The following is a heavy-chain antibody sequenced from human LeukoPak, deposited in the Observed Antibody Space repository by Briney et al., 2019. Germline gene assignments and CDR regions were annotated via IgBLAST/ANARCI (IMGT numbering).Heavy chain of an antibody. J-gene: IGHJ4*02. CDR2: ISGSGGST. CDR3: ARDDSSGYYWYYFDY. V-gene: IGHV3-23*01. Sequence: GGSLRLSCAASGFTFSSYAMSWVRQAPGKGLEWVSAISGSGGSTYYADSVKGRFTISRDNSKNTLYLQMNSLRAEDTAVYYCARDDSSGYYWYYFDYWGQGTLVTVSS. CDR1: GFTFSSYA. D-gene: IGHD3-22*01.